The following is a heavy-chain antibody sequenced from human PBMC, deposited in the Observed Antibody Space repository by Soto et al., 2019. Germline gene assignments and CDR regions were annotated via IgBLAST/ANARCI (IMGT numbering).Heavy chain of an antibody. V-gene: IGHV4-31*03. Sequence: SETLSLTCTFSGGSISSGGYYLSWIRQHPGKGLEWIGYIYYSGSTYYNPSLKSRVTISVDTSKNQFSLKLSSVTAADTAVYYCARQLVVAATLGAFDIWGQGTMVTVSS. CDR1: GGSISSGGYY. CDR3: ARQLVVAATLGAFDI. D-gene: IGHD2-15*01. CDR2: IYYSGST. J-gene: IGHJ3*02.